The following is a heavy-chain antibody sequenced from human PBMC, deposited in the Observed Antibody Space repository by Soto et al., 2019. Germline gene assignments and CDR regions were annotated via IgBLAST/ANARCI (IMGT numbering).Heavy chain of an antibody. CDR3: VRSGYSCVGGY. J-gene: IGHJ4*02. CDR2: INSDGST. CDR1: GFLVNSAY. V-gene: IGHV3-53*01. D-gene: IGHD5-18*01. Sequence: EVQLVESGGGLIPPGGSLRLSCAASGFLVNSAYMTWVRQAPGKGLAWLSMINSDGSTLYAESVKGRFTSTRDNSKNRLKIQINSLRAEDTARYYGVRSGYSCVGGYWCQGTLVIVTS.